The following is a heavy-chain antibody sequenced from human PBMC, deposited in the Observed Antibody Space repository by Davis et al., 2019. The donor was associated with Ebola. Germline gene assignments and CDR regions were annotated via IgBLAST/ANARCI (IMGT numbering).Heavy chain of an antibody. CDR3: TRDRTKSYSSSWWDYYYYGMDV. CDR1: GFTFGDYA. D-gene: IGHD6-13*01. CDR2: IRSKAYGGTT. J-gene: IGHJ6*02. V-gene: IGHV3-49*03. Sequence: GESLKISCTASGFTFGDYAMSWFRQAPGKGLEWVGFIRSKAYGGTTEYAASVKGRFTISRDDSKSIAYLQMNSLKTEDTAVYYCTRDRTKSYSSSWWDYYYYGMDVWGQGTTVTVSS.